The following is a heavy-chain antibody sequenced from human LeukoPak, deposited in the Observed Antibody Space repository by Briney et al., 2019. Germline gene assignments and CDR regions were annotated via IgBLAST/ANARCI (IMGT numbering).Heavy chain of an antibody. CDR1: GFTFSNYG. J-gene: IGHJ4*02. D-gene: IGHD3-22*01. V-gene: IGHV3-23*01. CDR2: ISGSGGST. Sequence: GGSLRLSCAASGFTFSNYGMSWVRRAPGKGLEWVSAISGSGGSTYYADSVKGRFTISRDNSKNTLYLQMNSLRAEDTAVYYCAKDPYYDSSGYFDYWGQGTLVTVSS. CDR3: AKDPYYDSSGYFDY.